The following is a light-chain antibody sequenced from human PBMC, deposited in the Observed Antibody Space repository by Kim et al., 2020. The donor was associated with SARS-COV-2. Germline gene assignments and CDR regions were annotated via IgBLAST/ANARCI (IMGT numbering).Light chain of an antibody. CDR1: QNIDTV. Sequence: PGDRATLSCRASQNIDTVLAWYQQRPGQAPRLLVYDASNRATGVPDRFSGSGSGTDFTLTISSREPEDFSIYYCQQRNSWPPAVTFGGGTKVDIK. V-gene: IGKV3-11*01. CDR2: DAS. J-gene: IGKJ4*01. CDR3: QQRNSWPPAVT.